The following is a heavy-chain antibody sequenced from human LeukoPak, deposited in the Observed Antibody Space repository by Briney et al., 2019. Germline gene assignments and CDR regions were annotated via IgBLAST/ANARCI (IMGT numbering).Heavy chain of an antibody. CDR1: GFTFSNFG. D-gene: IGHD6-19*01. CDR3: AKGVGYSSGWYLRGLIDY. J-gene: IGHJ4*02. Sequence: GGSLRLSCAASGFTFSNFGMNWVRQAPGKGLEWVSAISGSGGSTYYADSVKGRFTISRDNSKNTLYLQMNSLRAEDTAVYYCAKGVGYSSGWYLRGLIDYWGQGTLVTVSS. V-gene: IGHV3-23*01. CDR2: ISGSGGST.